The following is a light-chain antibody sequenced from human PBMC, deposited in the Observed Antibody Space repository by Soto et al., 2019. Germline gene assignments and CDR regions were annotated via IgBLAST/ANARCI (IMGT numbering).Light chain of an antibody. CDR2: GAS. CDR1: QRIASNY. J-gene: IGKJ5*01. Sequence: EIVLTQSPGTLSLSPGERATLSCRASQRIASNYLARYHHKPGQAPRLLIYGASNRATGIPASFNASGSGTDFTLTISGLEPEDVAVYFCQQRGEGPPGATFGQGTRLEIK. V-gene: IGKV3-11*01. CDR3: QQRGEGPPGAT.